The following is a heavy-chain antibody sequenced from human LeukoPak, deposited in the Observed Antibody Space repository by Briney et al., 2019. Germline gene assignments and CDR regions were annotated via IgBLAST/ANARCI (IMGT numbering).Heavy chain of an antibody. J-gene: IGHJ4*02. Sequence: PSETLSLTCTVSGYSINSGYYWGWIRQPPGKGLEWIGTIYHSGNTYYNPSLKSRVTISVDTSKNQFSLKLSSVTAADTAVYYCAREKWAEYYFVCWGQGTLVTVSS. V-gene: IGHV4-38-2*02. CDR2: IYHSGNT. D-gene: IGHD1-26*01. CDR1: GYSINSGYY. CDR3: AREKWAEYYFVC.